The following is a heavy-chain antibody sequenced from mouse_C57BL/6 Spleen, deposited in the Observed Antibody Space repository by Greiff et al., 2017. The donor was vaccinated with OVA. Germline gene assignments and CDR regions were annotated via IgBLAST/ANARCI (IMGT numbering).Heavy chain of an antibody. J-gene: IGHJ2*01. CDR3: ARGASVFDY. V-gene: IGHV1-4*01. D-gene: IGHD3-1*01. CDR2: INPSSGYT. Sequence: VKLMESGAELARPGASVKMSCKASGYTFTSYTMHWVKQRPGQGLEWIGYINPSSGYTKYNQKFKDKATLTADKSSSTAYMQLSSLTSEDSAVYYCARGASVFDYWGQGTTLTVSS. CDR1: GYTFTSYT.